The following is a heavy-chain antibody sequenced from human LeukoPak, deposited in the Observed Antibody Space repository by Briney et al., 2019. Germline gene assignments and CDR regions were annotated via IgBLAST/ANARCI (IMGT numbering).Heavy chain of an antibody. D-gene: IGHD3-10*01. Sequence: PSETLSLTCAVYGGSFSGYYWSWIRQPPGKGLEWIGEINHSGSTIYNPSLKSRVTISVDTSKNQFSLKLSSVTAADTAVYYCARRSLLWFGELSSYFDYWGQGTLVTVSS. V-gene: IGHV4-34*01. CDR3: ARRSLLWFGELSSYFDY. CDR2: INHSGST. J-gene: IGHJ4*02. CDR1: GGSFSGYY.